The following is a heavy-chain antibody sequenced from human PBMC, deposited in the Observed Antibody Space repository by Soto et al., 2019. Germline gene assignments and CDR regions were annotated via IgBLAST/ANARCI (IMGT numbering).Heavy chain of an antibody. D-gene: IGHD3-22*01. Sequence: SETLSLTCTVSGGSISSYYWSWIRQPPGKGLEWIGYIYYSGSTNYNPSLKSRVTISVDTSKNQFSLKLSSVTAADTAVYYCARVDYYYDSSGYYYTRRFDPWGQGTLVTVSS. V-gene: IGHV4-59*01. J-gene: IGHJ5*02. CDR2: IYYSGST. CDR1: GGSISSYY. CDR3: ARVDYYYDSSGYYYTRRFDP.